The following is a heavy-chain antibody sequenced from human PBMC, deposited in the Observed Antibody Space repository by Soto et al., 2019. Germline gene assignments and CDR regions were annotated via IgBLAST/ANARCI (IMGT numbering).Heavy chain of an antibody. V-gene: IGHV3-23*01. CDR2: ISGSGGST. Sequence: GGSLRLSCAASGFTFSSYAMNWVSQAPGKGLEWVSVISGSGGSTYYADSVKGRFTISRDNSKNTLYLQMNSLRAEDTAVYYCASRSSGWYFDYWGQGTLVTVSS. J-gene: IGHJ4*02. CDR1: GFTFSSYA. CDR3: ASRSSGWYFDY. D-gene: IGHD6-19*01.